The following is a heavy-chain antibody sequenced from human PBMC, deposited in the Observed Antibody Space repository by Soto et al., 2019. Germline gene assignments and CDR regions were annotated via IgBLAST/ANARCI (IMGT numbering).Heavy chain of an antibody. CDR1: GFTFSDYY. CDR3: ARDQGYYDSSAYFDY. J-gene: IGHJ4*02. Sequence: GGSLRLSCAASGFTFSDYYMSWIRQAPGKGLEWVSYISSSGSIIYYADSVKGRFTISRDNARNSLYLQLNSLRAEDTAVYYCARDQGYYDSSAYFDYWGQGTLVTVSS. CDR2: ISSSGSII. D-gene: IGHD3-22*01. V-gene: IGHV3-11*01.